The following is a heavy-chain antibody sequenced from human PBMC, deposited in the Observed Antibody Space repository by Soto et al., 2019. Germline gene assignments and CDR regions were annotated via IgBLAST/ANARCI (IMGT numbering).Heavy chain of an antibody. CDR2: ISYDGSNK. Sequence: QVQLVESGGGVVQPGRSLRLSCAASGFTFSSYAMHWVRQAPGKGLEWVAVISYDGSNKYYADSVKGRFTISRDNSKNTLYLQMNSLRAEDTAVYYCARDTPYNWGQGTMVTVSS. CDR3: ARDTPYN. J-gene: IGHJ3*01. CDR1: GFTFSSYA. D-gene: IGHD1-1*01. V-gene: IGHV3-30-3*01.